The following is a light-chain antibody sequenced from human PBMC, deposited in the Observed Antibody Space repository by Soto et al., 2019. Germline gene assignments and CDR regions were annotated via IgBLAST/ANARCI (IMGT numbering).Light chain of an antibody. J-gene: IGLJ3*02. CDR1: NSNIGTGFD. Sequence: QSVLTQPHSVSGAPGQRVTISCTGSNSNIGTGFDVHWYQHLPGTAPRLLIYENNVRPSGVPDRFSGSKSGTSASLAITGLQAEDEADYYCAAWDDSLSGWVFGGGTKVTVL. V-gene: IGLV1-40*01. CDR3: AAWDDSLSGWV. CDR2: ENN.